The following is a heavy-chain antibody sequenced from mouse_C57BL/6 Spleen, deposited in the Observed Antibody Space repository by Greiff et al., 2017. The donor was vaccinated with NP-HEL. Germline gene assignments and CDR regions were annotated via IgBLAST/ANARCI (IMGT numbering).Heavy chain of an antibody. CDR1: GYTFTDYE. J-gene: IGHJ2*01. CDR2: IDPETGGT. CDR3: TREGGRGFDY. V-gene: IGHV1-15*01. Sequence: VQLQQSGAELVRPGASVTLSCKASGYTFTDYEMHWVKQTPVHGLEWIGAIDPETGGTAYNQKFKGKAILTADKSSSTAYMELRSLTSEDSAVYYCTREGGRGFDYWGQGTTLTVSS.